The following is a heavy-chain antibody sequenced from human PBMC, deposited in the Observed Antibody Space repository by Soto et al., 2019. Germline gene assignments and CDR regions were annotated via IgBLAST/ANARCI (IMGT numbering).Heavy chain of an antibody. Sequence: SETLSLTCTVSGGSLSSSTYYWGWMRQPPGKGLEWIGSIYYSGTTYYNPSLNSRVTVSVDTSKNQFSLKVTSVAAADTAVYYCARLHGYCISSSCHGHYAMDVWGQGTTVTV. CDR2: IYYSGTT. D-gene: IGHD2-2*01. CDR1: GGSLSSSTYY. CDR3: ARLHGYCISSSCHGHYAMDV. V-gene: IGHV4-39*01. J-gene: IGHJ6*02.